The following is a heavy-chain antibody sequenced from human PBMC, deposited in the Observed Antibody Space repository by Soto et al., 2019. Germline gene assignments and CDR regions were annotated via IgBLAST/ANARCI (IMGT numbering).Heavy chain of an antibody. CDR3: ARETYCSSTSCYIAY. CDR2: ISAYNGNT. CDR1: GYTFTNYG. V-gene: IGHV1-18*01. Sequence: ASVKVSCKASGYTFTNYGIIWVRQAPGQGLEWMGWISAYNGNTNYAQKLQGRVTMTTDTSTSTAYMELRSLRSDDTAVYYCARETYCSSTSCYIAYWGQGTLVTVSS. D-gene: IGHD2-2*02. J-gene: IGHJ4*02.